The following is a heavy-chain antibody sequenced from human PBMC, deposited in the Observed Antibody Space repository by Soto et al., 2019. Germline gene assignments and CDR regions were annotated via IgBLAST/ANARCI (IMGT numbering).Heavy chain of an antibody. D-gene: IGHD2-2*01. Sequence: GGSLRLSCAASGFTFSSYSMNWVRQALGKGLEWVSYISSSSSTIYYADSVKGRFTISRDNAKNSLYLQMNSLRDEDTAVYYCASWGYCISTSCYFGGMDVWGQGTTVTVSS. V-gene: IGHV3-48*02. CDR2: ISSSSSTI. J-gene: IGHJ6*02. CDR1: GFTFSSYS. CDR3: ASWGYCISTSCYFGGMDV.